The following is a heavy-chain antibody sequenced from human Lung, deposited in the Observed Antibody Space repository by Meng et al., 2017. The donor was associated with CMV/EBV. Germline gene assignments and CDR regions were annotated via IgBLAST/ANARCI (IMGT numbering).Heavy chain of an antibody. D-gene: IGHD2-21*02. CDR1: SSL. J-gene: IGHJ4*02. CDR3: ARIERRRILKYCGSDCSTTDY. CDR2: IYPSGST. Sequence: SSLVTWVRPVPGKGLELLGEIYPSGSTNYNPSLKSRVTISVDKFKNQFSLKLGSVTAADTAVYYCARIERRRILKYCGSDCSTTDYWGQGTLVTVSS. V-gene: IGHV4-4*02.